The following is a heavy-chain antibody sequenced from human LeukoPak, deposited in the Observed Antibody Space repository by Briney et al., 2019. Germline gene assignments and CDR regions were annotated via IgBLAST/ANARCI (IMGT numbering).Heavy chain of an antibody. CDR3: VKGRRGSSYVHYFDS. Sequence: QPGGSLRLSCAASGFTFDDYAMHWVRQAPGKGLEWVGVISKNGSNTYYGDSVKGRFTISRDNTNNTLSLQMNGLTTEDTGVYFCVKGRRGSSYVHYFDSWGQGTLVTVSS. J-gene: IGHJ4*02. CDR1: GFTFDDYA. CDR2: ISKNGSNT. D-gene: IGHD5-18*01. V-gene: IGHV3-30*18.